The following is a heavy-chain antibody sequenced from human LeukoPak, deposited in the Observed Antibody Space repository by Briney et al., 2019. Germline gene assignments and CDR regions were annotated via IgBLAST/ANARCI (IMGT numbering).Heavy chain of an antibody. CDR2: IYYSGST. CDR3: ARLYGAAGYWYFDL. D-gene: IGHD6-13*01. V-gene: IGHV4-59*08. CDR1: GGSLSSYY. Sequence: PSETPSLTCTVSGGSLSSYYWSWLRQPPGKGLEWIGYIYYSGSTNYNPSLKSRVTISVDTSKNQFSLKLSSVTAADTAVYYCARLYGAAGYWYFDLWGRGTLVTVSS. J-gene: IGHJ2*01.